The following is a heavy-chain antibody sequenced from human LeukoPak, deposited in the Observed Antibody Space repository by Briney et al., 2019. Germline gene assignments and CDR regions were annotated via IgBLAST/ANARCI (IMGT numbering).Heavy chain of an antibody. CDR3: ARDEVAPSWVWFDP. D-gene: IGHD7-27*01. V-gene: IGHV4-39*07. CDR2: IYYSGST. Sequence: SETLSLTCTVSGGSISSSSSYWGWIRQPPGKGLEWIGSIYYSGSTYYNPSLKSRVTISVDTSKNQFSLKLSSVTAADTAVYYCARDEVAPSWVWFDPWGQGTLVTVSS. J-gene: IGHJ5*02. CDR1: GGSISSSSSY.